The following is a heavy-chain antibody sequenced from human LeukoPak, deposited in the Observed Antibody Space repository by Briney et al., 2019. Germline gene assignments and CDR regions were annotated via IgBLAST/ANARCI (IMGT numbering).Heavy chain of an antibody. Sequence: GGSLRLSCSASAFTFSSYAMHWVRQAPGKGLQYVSGISTNGGSTYYADSVKGRFTISRGNSKSTLYLRMSSLRAEDTAVYYCVLGSSGFLAPGYFDSWGQGTLVTVSS. CDR3: VLGSSGFLAPGYFDS. J-gene: IGHJ4*02. CDR1: AFTFSSYA. D-gene: IGHD3-22*01. V-gene: IGHV3-64D*09. CDR2: ISTNGGST.